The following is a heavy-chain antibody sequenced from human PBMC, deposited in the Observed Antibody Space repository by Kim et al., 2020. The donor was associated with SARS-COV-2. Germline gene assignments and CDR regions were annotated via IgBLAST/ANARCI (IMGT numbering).Heavy chain of an antibody. V-gene: IGHV3-23*01. CDR3: ARELSSIANAY. Sequence: TFYAYSVNGRFSISRDNSKNTLFLQNNSLRAEDTAVYLCARELSSIANAYWGQGTLVTVSS. J-gene: IGHJ4*02. D-gene: IGHD6-6*01. CDR2: T.